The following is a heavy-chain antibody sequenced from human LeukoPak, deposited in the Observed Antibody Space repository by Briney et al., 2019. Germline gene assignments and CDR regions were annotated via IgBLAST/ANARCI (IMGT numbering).Heavy chain of an antibody. CDR3: ARESYGLSLNY. CDR2: INHNSGGT. Sequence: ASVKVSCKASGYTFTGYYMHWVRQAPGQGLEWMGRINHNSGGTNYAQKFQGRVTMTRDTSISTAYMELSRLRSDDTAVYYCARESYGLSLNYWGQGTLVTVSS. CDR1: GYTFTGYY. V-gene: IGHV1-2*06. D-gene: IGHD5-18*01. J-gene: IGHJ4*02.